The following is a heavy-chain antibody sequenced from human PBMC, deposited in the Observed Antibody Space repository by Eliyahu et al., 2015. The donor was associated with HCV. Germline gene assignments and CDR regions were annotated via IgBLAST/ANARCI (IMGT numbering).Heavy chain of an antibody. CDR2: ISGSGGST. Sequence: EVQLLESGGGLVQPGGSLRLSCAASGFTFGSXAMSWVRQAPGKGXEWVSAISGSGGSTYYADSVKGRFXISRDNSKXTLYXQVNSLRAEDTAVYYCAKDTRTIDSPFDYWGQGTLVTVSS. CDR1: GFTFGSXA. CDR3: AKDTRTIDSPFDY. J-gene: IGHJ4*02. V-gene: IGHV3-23*01. D-gene: IGHD1-1*01.